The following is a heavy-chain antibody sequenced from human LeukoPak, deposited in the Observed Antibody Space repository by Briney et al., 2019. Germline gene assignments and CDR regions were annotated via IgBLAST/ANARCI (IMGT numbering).Heavy chain of an antibody. D-gene: IGHD1-26*01. J-gene: IGHJ6*03. CDR1: GGSISSGGYY. CDR3: ARDLETKATHEALYYFHMDV. Sequence: SETLSLTCTVSGGSISSGGYYWSWIRQHPGKGLEWIGYIYYSGSTYYNPSLKSRVTISVDTSKNQFSLKLSSVTAADTAVYFCARDLETKATHEALYYFHMDVWGKGTTVTVSS. V-gene: IGHV4-31*03. CDR2: IYYSGST.